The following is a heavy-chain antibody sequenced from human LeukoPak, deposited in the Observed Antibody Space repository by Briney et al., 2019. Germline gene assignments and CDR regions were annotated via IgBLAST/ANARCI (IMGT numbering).Heavy chain of an antibody. CDR3: ATDSARYSRTSDY. CDR1: GFTFSSYG. CDR2: ISYDGSNK. D-gene: IGHD1-14*01. J-gene: IGHJ4*02. V-gene: IGHV3-30*03. Sequence: GGSLRLSCAASGFTFSSYGMHWVRQAPGKGLEWVAVISYDGSNKYYADSVKGRFTISRDNSKNTLYLQMNSLRAEDTAVYYCATDSARYSRTSDYWGQGTLVTVSS.